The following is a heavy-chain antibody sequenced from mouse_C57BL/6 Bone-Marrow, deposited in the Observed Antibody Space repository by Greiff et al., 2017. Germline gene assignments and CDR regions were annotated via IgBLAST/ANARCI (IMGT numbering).Heavy chain of an antibody. J-gene: IGHJ1*03. CDR2: INPNYGTT. CDR1: GYSFTDYN. Sequence: EVQLQQSGPELVKPGASVKISCKASGYSFTDYNMNWVKQSNGKSLEWIGVINPNYGTTSYNQKFKGKATLTADKSSSTAYMQFSSLTSEDSAIYYCAREARNYYGSSYGYFDVWGTGTTVTVSS. CDR3: AREARNYYGSSYGYFDV. V-gene: IGHV1-39*01. D-gene: IGHD1-1*01.